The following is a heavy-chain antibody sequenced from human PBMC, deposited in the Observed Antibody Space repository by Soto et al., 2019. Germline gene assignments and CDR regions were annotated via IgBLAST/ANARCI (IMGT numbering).Heavy chain of an antibody. CDR2: ISYDGSNK. V-gene: IGHV3-30-3*01. Sequence: QVQLVESGGGVVQPGRSLRLSCAASGFTFSSYAMHWVRQAPGKGLEWVAVISYDGSNKYYADSVKGRFTISRDNSKNTLYLKMNSLRAEDTAVYYCARAKGTQWLGAFDIWGQGTMVTVSS. CDR1: GFTFSSYA. D-gene: IGHD6-19*01. J-gene: IGHJ3*02. CDR3: ARAKGTQWLGAFDI.